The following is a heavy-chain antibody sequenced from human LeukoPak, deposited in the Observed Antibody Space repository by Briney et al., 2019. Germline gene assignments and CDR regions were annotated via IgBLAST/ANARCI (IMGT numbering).Heavy chain of an antibody. CDR2: IGTAGDT. V-gene: IGHV3-13*01. Sequence: GGSLRLSCAASGFTFSSYDMHWVRQATGKGLEWVSAIGTAGDTYYPGSVKGRFTISRENAKNSLYLQMNSLGAGDTAVYYCARSGRYYDILTGYYIYYYGMDVWGQGTTVTVSS. J-gene: IGHJ6*02. CDR1: GFTFSSYD. D-gene: IGHD3-9*01. CDR3: ARSGRYYDILTGYYIYYYGMDV.